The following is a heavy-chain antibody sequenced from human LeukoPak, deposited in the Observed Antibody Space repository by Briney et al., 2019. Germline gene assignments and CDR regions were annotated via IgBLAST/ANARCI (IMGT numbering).Heavy chain of an antibody. Sequence: ASVKVSCKASGYTFTSYAMNWERQAPGQGLEWMGWINTNTGNPTYAQGFTGRFVFSLDTSVSTAYLQISSLKAEDTAVYYCARGYCSSTSCYGGSYWGQGTLVTVSS. J-gene: IGHJ4*02. CDR1: GYTFTSYA. V-gene: IGHV7-4-1*02. CDR2: INTNTGNP. D-gene: IGHD2-2*01. CDR3: ARGYCSSTSCYGGSY.